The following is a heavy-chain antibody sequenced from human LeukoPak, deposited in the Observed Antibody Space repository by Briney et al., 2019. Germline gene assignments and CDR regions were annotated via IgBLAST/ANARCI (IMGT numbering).Heavy chain of an antibody. CDR2: IWSDSSHK. Sequence: GGSLRLSCAASGFAFNTYGMHWIRQSPGKGLEWVAVIWSDSSHKYYLDSMQGRCTISRDNSKNVVYLQINSLRLEDTAVYYCASAAGAFDMWGQGTLVTVSS. CDR3: ASAAGAFDM. V-gene: IGHV3-33*01. D-gene: IGHD6-13*01. CDR1: GFAFNTYG. J-gene: IGHJ3*02.